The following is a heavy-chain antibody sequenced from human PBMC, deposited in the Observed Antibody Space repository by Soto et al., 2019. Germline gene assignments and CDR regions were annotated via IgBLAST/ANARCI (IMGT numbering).Heavy chain of an antibody. CDR3: ARDAVEYYGGYTGDYYYYGMDV. J-gene: IGHJ6*02. CDR1: GFTFSRYG. V-gene: IGHV3-33*01. CDR2: IWYDASNK. Sequence: GGSLRLSCAASGFTFSRYGMHWVRQAPGKGLEWVGVIWYDASNKYYADSVKGRFTISRDISKHTVYLQMNSLGAEDTAVYYCARDAVEYYGGYTGDYYYYGMDVWGQGTTVTVSS. D-gene: IGHD5-12*01.